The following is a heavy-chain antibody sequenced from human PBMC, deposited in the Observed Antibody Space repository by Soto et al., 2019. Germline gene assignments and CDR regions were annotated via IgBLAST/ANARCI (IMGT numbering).Heavy chain of an antibody. V-gene: IGHV4-39*01. CDR2: IYYSGST. CDR1: GGSISSSSYY. J-gene: IGHJ4*02. D-gene: IGHD3-9*01. CDR3: ARLSKYYDILTGYYQLFDY. Sequence: QLQLQESGPGLVKPSETLSLTCTVSGGSISSSSYYWGWIRQPPGKGLEWIGSIYYSGSTYYNPSLKSRVTISVDTSKNQFSLKLSSVTAADTAVYYCARLSKYYDILTGYYQLFDYWGQGTLVTVSS.